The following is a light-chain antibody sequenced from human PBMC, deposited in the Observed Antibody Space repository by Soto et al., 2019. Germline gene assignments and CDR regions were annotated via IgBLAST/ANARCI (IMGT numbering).Light chain of an antibody. CDR3: SSYAGSSNV. Sequence: SVLAQPPSASGSPGQSVAISCTGTSSDVGGYNYVSSYQQHPGKAPKLMIYGVNKRPSGVPDRFSGSKSGNTASLTVSGLQAGDEADYYCSSYAGSSNVFGTGTKVTVL. J-gene: IGLJ1*01. CDR2: GVN. V-gene: IGLV2-8*01. CDR1: SSDVGGYNY.